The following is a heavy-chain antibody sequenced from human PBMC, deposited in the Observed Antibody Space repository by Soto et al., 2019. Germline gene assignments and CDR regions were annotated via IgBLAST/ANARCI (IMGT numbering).Heavy chain of an antibody. Sequence: EVQLVESGGGLVQPGGSLRLSCAASGFTLSSYNMNWVRQAPGKGLEWVSSISGSSDTIYYADSVKGRFTISRDNAKNSLYRQMDSLRDEDTAVYYCARDHGGSSWFVGIYYYFGVDVWGQWTTVTVSS. J-gene: IGHJ6*02. D-gene: IGHD6-13*01. CDR2: ISGSSDTI. V-gene: IGHV3-48*02. CDR3: ARDHGGSSWFVGIYYYFGVDV. CDR1: GFTLSSYN.